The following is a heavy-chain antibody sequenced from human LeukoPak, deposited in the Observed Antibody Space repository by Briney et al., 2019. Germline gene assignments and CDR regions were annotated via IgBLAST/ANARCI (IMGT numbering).Heavy chain of an antibody. J-gene: IGHJ4*02. Sequence: SVKVSCKASGGTFSSYAISWVRQAPGQGLEWMGRIIPILGIANYAQKFQGRVTITADKSTSTAYMELSSLRSEDTAVYYCARDLYYYDSSGYRGDYWGQGTLVTVSS. CDR2: IIPILGIA. D-gene: IGHD3-22*01. CDR3: ARDLYYYDSSGYRGDY. CDR1: GGTFSSYA. V-gene: IGHV1-69*04.